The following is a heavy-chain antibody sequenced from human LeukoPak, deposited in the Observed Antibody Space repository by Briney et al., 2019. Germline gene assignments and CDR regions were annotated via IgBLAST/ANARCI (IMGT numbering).Heavy chain of an antibody. D-gene: IGHD2-2*01. Sequence: GGSLRLSCAASGFTFSSYSMHWLRQAPGEGLAYVSAISSNGDNTYYAGSVKGRFTISRDNSKNTLYLQMGSLRVEDMGVYYCAREVDRVFDYWGQGNLVTVSS. V-gene: IGHV3-64*02. CDR1: GFTFSSYS. CDR2: ISSNGDNT. J-gene: IGHJ4*02. CDR3: AREVDRVFDY.